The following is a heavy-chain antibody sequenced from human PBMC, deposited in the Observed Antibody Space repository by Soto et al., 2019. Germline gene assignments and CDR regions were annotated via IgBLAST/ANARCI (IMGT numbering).Heavy chain of an antibody. CDR3: AKDIAAAGSLFDY. CDR1: GFTFDDYA. D-gene: IGHD6-13*01. CDR2: ISWNSGSI. J-gene: IGHJ4*02. Sequence: GXSLRLSCAASGFTFDDYAMHWVRQAPGKGLEGVSGISWNSGSIGYADSVKGRFTISRDNAKNSLYLQMNSLRAEDTALYYCAKDIAAAGSLFDYWGLGALVTVSS. V-gene: IGHV3-9*01.